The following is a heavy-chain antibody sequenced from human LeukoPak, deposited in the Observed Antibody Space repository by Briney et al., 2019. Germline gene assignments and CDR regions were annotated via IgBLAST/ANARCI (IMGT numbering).Heavy chain of an antibody. Sequence: SVKVSCKASGGTFSSYAISWVRQAPGQGLEWMGGIIPIFGTANYAQKFQGRVTITADESTSTAYMELSSLRSEDTAVYYCAKWDSSGYEAFDIWGQGTMVTVSS. D-gene: IGHD3-22*01. CDR2: IIPIFGTA. J-gene: IGHJ3*02. CDR1: GGTFSSYA. V-gene: IGHV1-69*01. CDR3: AKWDSSGYEAFDI.